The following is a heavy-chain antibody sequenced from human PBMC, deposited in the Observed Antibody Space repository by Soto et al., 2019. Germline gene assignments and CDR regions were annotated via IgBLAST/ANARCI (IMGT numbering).Heavy chain of an antibody. J-gene: IGHJ5*01. Sequence: TIACRASGYCCTRYWTDWVRQMPGKGLELMGIIYPEDSDTRYSPSFRGQVTISADKSICTAYLQWSSLRASDTAMYYCARPCNTSNWYDSWGQGTLVTVSS. CDR3: ARPCNTSNWYDS. V-gene: IGHV5-51*01. D-gene: IGHD2-2*02. CDR1: GYCCTRYW. CDR2: IYPEDSDT.